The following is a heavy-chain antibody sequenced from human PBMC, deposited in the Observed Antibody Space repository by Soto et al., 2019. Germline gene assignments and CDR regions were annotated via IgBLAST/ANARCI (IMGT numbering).Heavy chain of an antibody. Sequence: PGGSLRLSCAASGFTFSSYWMSWVRQAPGKGLEWVANIKQDGSEKYYVDSVKGRFTISRDNAKNSLYLQMNSLRAEDTAVYYCASTQYYDFWSGYYTYYYYYMDVWGKRTTVTVSS. V-gene: IGHV3-7*01. CDR2: IKQDGSEK. D-gene: IGHD3-3*01. J-gene: IGHJ6*03. CDR3: ASTQYYDFWSGYYTYYYYYMDV. CDR1: GFTFSSYW.